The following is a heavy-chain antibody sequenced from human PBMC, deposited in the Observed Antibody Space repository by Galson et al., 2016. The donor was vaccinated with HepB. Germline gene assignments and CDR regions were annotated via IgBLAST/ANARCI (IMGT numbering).Heavy chain of an antibody. CDR3: ARDPGQPEFYYYGMDV. D-gene: IGHD3-10*01. CDR2: ISSDGSNK. J-gene: IGHJ6*02. CDR1: VFIFSSFV. V-gene: IGHV3-30-3*01. Sequence: SLRLSCAASVFIFSSFVVHWVRQAPGKGLEWVAVISSDGSNKNYADSVKGRFTISRDNSKNTLDLQMSSLRAEDTAVYYCARDPGQPEFYYYGMDVWGQGTTVTVSS.